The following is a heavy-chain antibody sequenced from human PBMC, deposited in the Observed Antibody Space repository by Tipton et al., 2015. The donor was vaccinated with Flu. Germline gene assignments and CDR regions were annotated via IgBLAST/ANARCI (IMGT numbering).Heavy chain of an antibody. CDR1: GDSISSSSYY. Sequence: TLSLTCTVSGDSISSSSYYWGWIRQPPGKGLEWIGSIYYSGSTYYNPSLKSRVTISVDTSKNQFSLKLSSVTAADTAVYYCARDPFLQRGYSYGQTGPGWYFDLWGRGTLVTVSS. V-gene: IGHV4-39*07. J-gene: IGHJ2*01. CDR2: IYYSGST. D-gene: IGHD5-18*01. CDR3: ARDPFLQRGYSYGQTGPGWYFDL.